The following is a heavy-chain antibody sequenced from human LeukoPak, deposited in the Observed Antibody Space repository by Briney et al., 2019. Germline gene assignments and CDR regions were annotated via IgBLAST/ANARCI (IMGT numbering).Heavy chain of an antibody. Sequence: SETLSLTCTVSGGSISNKYWSWIRQPAGKGLEWIGRIYTSGSTNYNPSLKSRVTISVDTSKNQFSLKLSSVTAADTAVYYCARNYYDSSGYYYTFDYWGQGTLVTVSS. J-gene: IGHJ4*02. CDR2: IYTSGST. D-gene: IGHD3-22*01. CDR3: ARNYYDSSGYYYTFDY. CDR1: GGSISNKY. V-gene: IGHV4-4*07.